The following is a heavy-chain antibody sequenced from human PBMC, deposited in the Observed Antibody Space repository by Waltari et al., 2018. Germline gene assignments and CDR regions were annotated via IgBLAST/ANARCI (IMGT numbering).Heavy chain of an antibody. CDR2: INSDGSST. D-gene: IGHD6-19*01. J-gene: IGHJ4*02. V-gene: IGHV3-74*01. CDR3: AREGSAPGIAVAGTLY. Sequence: EVQLVESGGGLVQPGGSLRLSCAASGFTFSRYWMPWVRQAPGKGLVWVSRINSDGSSTSYADSVKGRFTISRDNAKNTLYLQMNSLRAEDTAVYYCAREGSAPGIAVAGTLYWGQGTLVTVSS. CDR1: GFTFSRYW.